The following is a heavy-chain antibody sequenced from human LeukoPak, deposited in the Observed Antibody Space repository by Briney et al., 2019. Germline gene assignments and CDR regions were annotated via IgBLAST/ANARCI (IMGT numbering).Heavy chain of an antibody. V-gene: IGHV3-23*01. CDR1: GFSFSSYA. D-gene: IGHD5-18*01. J-gene: IGHJ5*02. Sequence: GGSLRLSCAASGFSFSSYAMSWVRQAPGKGLEWVSAISGSGGSTYYADSVKGRFTISRDNSKNTLYLQMNSLRAEDTAVYYCARQFYTAIVLFWFDPWGLGTLVTVSS. CDR3: ARQFYTAIVLFWFDP. CDR2: ISGSGGST.